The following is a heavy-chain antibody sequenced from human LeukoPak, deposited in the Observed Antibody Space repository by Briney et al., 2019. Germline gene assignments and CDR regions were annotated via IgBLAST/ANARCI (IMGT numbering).Heavy chain of an antibody. CDR2: ISPGGGNI. V-gene: IGHV3-11*01. CDR1: GFTFNDYH. CDR3: ASGRDIEVAGPGGYFDH. D-gene: IGHD6-19*01. Sequence: GGSLRLSCAASGFTFNDYHMNWIRQAPGKGLEWISYISPGGGNIYFADSVKGRFTLSRDNAKNSLYLQVSSLTAEDTAVYYCASGRDIEVAGPGGYFDHWGQGTLVTVSS. J-gene: IGHJ4*02.